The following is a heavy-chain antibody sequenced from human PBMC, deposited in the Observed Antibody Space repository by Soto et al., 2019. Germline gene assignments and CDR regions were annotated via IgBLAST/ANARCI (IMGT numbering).Heavy chain of an antibody. Sequence: QVQLVQSGGEVKKPGASVKLSCTASGYTFTSYGISWVRQAPGQGLEWMGWISAYNGKTNYAQNVQGRVTVTTDTPTRSVYMDLGSMRAADTAVHSWGRGGEVNYNHGMDVGSQGSTVTFS. V-gene: IGHV1-18*01. CDR1: GYTFTSYG. J-gene: IGHJ6*02. CDR3: GRGGEVNYNHGMDV. CDR2: ISAYNGKT. D-gene: IGHD1-1*01.